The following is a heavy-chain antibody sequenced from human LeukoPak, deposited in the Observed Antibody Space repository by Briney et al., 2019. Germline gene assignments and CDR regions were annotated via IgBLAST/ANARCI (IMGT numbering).Heavy chain of an antibody. D-gene: IGHD4-17*01. J-gene: IGHJ6*03. Sequence: PGGSLRLSCAASGFTFSRYAMSWVRQAPGKGLEWVSAISGSGGSTYYADSVKGRFTISRDNSKNTLYLQMNSLRAEDTAVYYCAKPLHYGDSLGDYYYMDVWGKGTTVTVSS. CDR2: ISGSGGST. CDR1: GFTFSRYA. CDR3: AKPLHYGDSLGDYYYMDV. V-gene: IGHV3-23*01.